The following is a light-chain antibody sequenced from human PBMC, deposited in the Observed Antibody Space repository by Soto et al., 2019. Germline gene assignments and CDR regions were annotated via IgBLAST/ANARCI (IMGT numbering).Light chain of an antibody. V-gene: IGKV3-11*01. CDR1: QSISTY. J-gene: IGKJ5*01. Sequence: PGQRATLSCRASQSISTYLAWYQVKPGQAPRLLIYDASSRATGVPARFSGSGSGTDFSLTISSLEPDDFAVYFCQQYSDWPITFGQGTRLEIK. CDR3: QQYSDWPIT. CDR2: DAS.